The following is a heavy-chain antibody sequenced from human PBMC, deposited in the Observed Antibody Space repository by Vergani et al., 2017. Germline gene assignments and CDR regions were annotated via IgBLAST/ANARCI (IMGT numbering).Heavy chain of an antibody. Sequence: EVQLVESGGGVVQPGRSLRLSCAASGFTFRNAWMSWVRQAPGKGLEWVGRIKSKTDGGTTDYAAPVKGRFTISRDDSKNTLYLQMNSLKTEDTAVYYCTTSARPLWFGELFGFWGQGNLVTVSS. J-gene: IGHJ4*02. CDR3: TTSARPLWFGELFGF. V-gene: IGHV3-15*01. D-gene: IGHD3-10*01. CDR2: IKSKTDGGTT. CDR1: GFTFRNAW.